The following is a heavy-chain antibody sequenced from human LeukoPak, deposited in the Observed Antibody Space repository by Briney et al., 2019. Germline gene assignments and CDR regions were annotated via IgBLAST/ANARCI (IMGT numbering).Heavy chain of an antibody. CDR3: GGGWLAPSFDY. D-gene: IGHD6-19*01. CDR2: IYYSGST. Sequence: SETLSLTCAVYGGSFSGYYWSWIRQPPGKGLEWIGTIYYSGSTYYNPSLKSRVTISVDTSKNQFSLKLSSVTAADTAVYYCGGGWLAPSFDYWGQGTLVTVSS. J-gene: IGHJ4*02. V-gene: IGHV4-34*01. CDR1: GGSFSGYY.